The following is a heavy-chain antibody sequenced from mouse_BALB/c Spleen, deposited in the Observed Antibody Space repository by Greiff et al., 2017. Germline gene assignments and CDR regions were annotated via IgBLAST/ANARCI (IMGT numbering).Heavy chain of an antibody. V-gene: IGHV14-1*02. CDR2: IDPENGNT. D-gene: IGHD1-1*01. J-gene: IGHJ4*01. CDR3: ASGGRAMDY. Sequence: DVQLQESGAELVRPGALVKLSCKASGFNIKDYYMHWVKQRPEQGLEWIGWIDPENGNTIYDPKFQGKASITADTSSNTAYLQLSSLTSEDTAVYYCASGGRAMDYWGQGTSVTVSS. CDR1: GFNIKDYY.